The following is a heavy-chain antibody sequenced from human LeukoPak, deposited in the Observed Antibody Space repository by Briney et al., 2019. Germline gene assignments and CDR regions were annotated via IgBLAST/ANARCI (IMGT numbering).Heavy chain of an antibody. CDR1: GGSITNYF. CDR2: ILYSGST. D-gene: IGHD3-9*01. CDR3: ARHGYYDILTGYYKGAWFDP. J-gene: IGHJ5*02. V-gene: IGHV4-59*08. Sequence: SETLSLTCSVSGGSITNYFWSWIRQPPGKGLEWIGYILYSGSTKYNPSLKSRVTMSVDTSKNQFSLKLSSVTAADTAVYYCARHGYYDILTGYYKGAWFDPWGQGTLVTVSS.